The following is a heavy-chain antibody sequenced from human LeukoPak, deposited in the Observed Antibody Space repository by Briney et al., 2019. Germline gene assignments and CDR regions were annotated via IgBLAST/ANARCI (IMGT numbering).Heavy chain of an antibody. V-gene: IGHV4-39*01. D-gene: IGHD4-11*01. CDR1: GVSISSSSYY. J-gene: IGHJ4*02. Sequence: SETLSLTCTVSGVSISSSSYYWGWIRQPPGKGLEWIVSIYYSGSTYYNPSLKSRVSISLDTSKNQFSLKLRSMTAADTAVYYCASREYSSSHNHWGQGTLVTVSS. CDR2: IYYSGST. CDR3: ASREYSSSHNH.